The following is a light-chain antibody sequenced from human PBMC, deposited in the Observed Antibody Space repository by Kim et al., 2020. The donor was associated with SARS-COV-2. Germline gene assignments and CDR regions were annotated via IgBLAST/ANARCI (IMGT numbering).Light chain of an antibody. CDR1: KLGDKY. CDR3: QAWDSSTGV. Sequence: SYELTQPPSVSVSPGQTASITCSGDKLGDKYVCWYQQKPGQSPGRVIYEDSRRPSGIPERFLGSNSGNTATLTISGTQAMDEADYYCQAWDSSTGVFGGGTQLTVL. J-gene: IGLJ3*02. CDR2: EDS. V-gene: IGLV3-1*01.